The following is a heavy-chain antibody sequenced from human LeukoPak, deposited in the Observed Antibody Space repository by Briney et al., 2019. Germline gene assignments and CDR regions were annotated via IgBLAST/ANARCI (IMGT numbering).Heavy chain of an antibody. Sequence: ASVKVSCKASGYTFTSYDINWVRQATGQGLEWMGWMNPNSGNTGYAQKFQGRVTMTRNTSISTAYMELSSLRSEDTAVYYCAREDKTVGATVNDAFDIWGQGTMVTVSS. CDR1: GYTFTSYD. V-gene: IGHV1-8*01. D-gene: IGHD1-26*01. CDR2: MNPNSGNT. CDR3: AREDKTVGATVNDAFDI. J-gene: IGHJ3*02.